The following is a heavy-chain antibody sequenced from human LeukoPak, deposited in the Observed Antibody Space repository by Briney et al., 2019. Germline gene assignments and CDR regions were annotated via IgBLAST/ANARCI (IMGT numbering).Heavy chain of an antibody. CDR1: GFTFSSYG. CDR3: ARADLLTGYYILDF. V-gene: IGHV3-30*02. CDR2: IRYDGSNK. D-gene: IGHD3-9*01. J-gene: IGHJ4*02. Sequence: AGGSLRLSCAASGFTFSSYGMHWVRQAPGKGLEWVAFIRYDGSNKYYADSVKGRFTISRDNSKNTLYLQMNSLRSDDTAVYYCARADLLTGYYILDFWGQGTLVTVSS.